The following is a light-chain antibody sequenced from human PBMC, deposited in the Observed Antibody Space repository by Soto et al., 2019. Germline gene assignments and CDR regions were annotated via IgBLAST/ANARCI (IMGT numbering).Light chain of an antibody. CDR3: QQYAGSPRT. CDR1: QNLGTLY. Sequence: EIMLTQSPGTLSLTQGERGTLSCRASQNLGTLYLAWFQQKSGQAPRLLIYSASRRATGIPDRFTGSGSGTDFTLTINRVEPEDFAVYFCQQYAGSPRTFGQGSKVDI. V-gene: IGKV3-20*01. J-gene: IGKJ1*01. CDR2: SAS.